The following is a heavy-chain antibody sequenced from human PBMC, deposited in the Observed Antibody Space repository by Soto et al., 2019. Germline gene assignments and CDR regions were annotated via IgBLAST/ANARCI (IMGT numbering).Heavy chain of an antibody. CDR3: FIVVVITPY. D-gene: IGHD3-22*01. J-gene: IGHJ4*02. Sequence: PGGSLRLSCAASGFTFSSYAMSWVRQAPGKGPEWVSAISGSGGSTYYADSVKGRFTISRDNSKNTLYLQMNSLRAEDTAVYYCFIVVVITPYWGQGTLVTVSS. CDR2: ISGSGGST. V-gene: IGHV3-23*01. CDR1: GFTFSSYA.